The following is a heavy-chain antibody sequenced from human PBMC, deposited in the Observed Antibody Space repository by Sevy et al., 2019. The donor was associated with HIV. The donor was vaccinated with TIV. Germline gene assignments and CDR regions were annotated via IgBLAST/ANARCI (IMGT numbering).Heavy chain of an antibody. Sequence: GGSLRLSCTASGFTFGDYAMSWFRQAPGKGLEWVGSIRSKAYGGTTEYAASVKGRFTISRDDSKSIAYLQMNSLKTEDTAVYYCTRVGYSSSWENDYWGQGTLVTVSS. J-gene: IGHJ4*02. CDR2: IRSKAYGGTT. CDR1: GFTFGDYA. V-gene: IGHV3-49*03. CDR3: TRVGYSSSWENDY. D-gene: IGHD6-13*01.